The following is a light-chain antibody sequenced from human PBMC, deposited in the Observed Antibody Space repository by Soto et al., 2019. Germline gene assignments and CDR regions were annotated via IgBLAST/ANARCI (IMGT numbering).Light chain of an antibody. Sequence: DIQMTQSPSTQSASVGDRVTLTCRASQSISSWLAWYQQKPGKAPKLLIYDASTLGSGVPSRFSGSGSGTEFTLTISSLQPDDFATYYCQQYNSYSGTFGQGTKVDIK. CDR1: QSISSW. CDR3: QQYNSYSGT. V-gene: IGKV1-5*01. J-gene: IGKJ1*01. CDR2: DAS.